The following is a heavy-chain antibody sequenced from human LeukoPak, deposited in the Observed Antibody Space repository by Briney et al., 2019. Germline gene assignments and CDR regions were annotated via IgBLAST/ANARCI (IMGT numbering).Heavy chain of an antibody. CDR2: IKSDGSST. J-gene: IGHJ4*02. CDR1: GYTFSSYW. CDR3: ARRTYDSSGYDN. V-gene: IGHV3-74*01. Sequence: GGSLRLSCAASGYTFSSYWMHWVRQAPGKGLVWVSCIKSDGSSTNYADSVKGRFTIPRDNAKNTLHLQMNSLRAEDTAVYYCARRTYDSSGYDNWGQGTLVTVSS. D-gene: IGHD3-22*01.